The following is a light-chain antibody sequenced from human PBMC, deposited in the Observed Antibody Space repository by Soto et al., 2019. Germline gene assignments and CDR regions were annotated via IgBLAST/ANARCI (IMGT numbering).Light chain of an antibody. CDR3: QQYGNSPQT. Sequence: ETVMTQSPATLSVSPGERATLSCRASQSISSNLAWFQQKPGQAPRLLIYDASTMATGIPDRFSGSGSGTDFTLTISRLEPEDFAVYYCQQYGNSPQTFGQGTKV. V-gene: IGKV3-20*01. CDR1: QSISSN. CDR2: DAS. J-gene: IGKJ1*01.